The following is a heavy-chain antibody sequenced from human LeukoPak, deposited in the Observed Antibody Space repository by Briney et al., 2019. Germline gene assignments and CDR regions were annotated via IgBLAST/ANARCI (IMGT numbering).Heavy chain of an antibody. CDR1: GFTFSGYG. CDR2: LSYDGSNK. V-gene: IGHV3-33*01. J-gene: IGHJ4*02. D-gene: IGHD6-19*01. CDR3: ARGLYKNGWYYFDY. Sequence: PGGSLRLSCAASGFTFSGYGIHWVRQAPGKGLEGGAFLSYDGSNKFYADSVKGRFTISRDNSENTLHLQMNSLKDEDTAVYYCARGLYKNGWYYFDYWGQGTLVTVSS.